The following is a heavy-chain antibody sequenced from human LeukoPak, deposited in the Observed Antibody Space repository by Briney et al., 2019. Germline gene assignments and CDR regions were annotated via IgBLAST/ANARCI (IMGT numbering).Heavy chain of an antibody. CDR2: ISWNSGSI. CDR1: GFTFDDYA. CDR3: GRGMRDFYGLDY. D-gene: IGHD2/OR15-2a*01. J-gene: IGHJ4*02. V-gene: IGHV3-9*01. Sequence: PGGSLRLSCAASGFTFDDYAMHWVRQAPGKGLEWVSGISWNSGSIGYADSVKGRFTISRDNAKNSLYLQMNSLTVEDTAVYYCGRGMRDFYGLDYWGQGFLVTVSS.